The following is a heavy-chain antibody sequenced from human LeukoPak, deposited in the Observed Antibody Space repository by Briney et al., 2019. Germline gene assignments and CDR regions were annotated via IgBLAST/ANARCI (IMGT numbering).Heavy chain of an antibody. CDR2: INPSGGST. V-gene: IGHV1-46*01. J-gene: IGHJ6*04. D-gene: IGHD3-10*01. CDR1: GYTFTSYY. CDR3: ARHYYGSPDPYGMDV. Sequence: ASVKVSCKASGYTFTSYYMHWVRQAHGQGLEWMGIINPSGGSTSYAQKFQGRVTMTRDTSTSTVYMELSSLRSEDTAVYYCARHYYGSPDPYGMDVWGKGTTFTVSS.